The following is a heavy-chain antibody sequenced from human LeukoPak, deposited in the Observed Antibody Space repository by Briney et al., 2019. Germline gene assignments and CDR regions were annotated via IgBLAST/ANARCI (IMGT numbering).Heavy chain of an antibody. D-gene: IGHD2/OR15-2a*01. J-gene: IGHJ5*02. CDR1: GFTVSSND. CDR2: IYSGGST. V-gene: IGHV3-53*01. Sequence: GGSLRLSCAASGFTVSSNDMSWVRQAPGKGLECISVIYSGGSTDYADSVKGRLTISRDNSKNTLYLQMNSLRAEDTAVYYCAKVLFMGGNHLDWFDPWGQGTLVTVSS. CDR3: AKVLFMGGNHLDWFDP.